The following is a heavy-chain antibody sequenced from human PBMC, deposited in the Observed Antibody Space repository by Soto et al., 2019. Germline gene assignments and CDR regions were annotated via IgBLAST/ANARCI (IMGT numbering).Heavy chain of an antibody. CDR2: MNPNSGST. CDR3: ARGLGADIVATIFSFRVAFDI. V-gene: IGHV1-8*01. J-gene: IGHJ3*02. D-gene: IGHD5-12*01. Sequence: ASVKVSCKASGYTFTSYDINWVRQATGQGLEWMGWMNPNSGSTGYAQKFQGRVTMTRNTSISTAYMELSSLRSEDTAVYYCARGLGADIVATIFSFRVAFDIWGQGTMVTVSS. CDR1: GYTFTSYD.